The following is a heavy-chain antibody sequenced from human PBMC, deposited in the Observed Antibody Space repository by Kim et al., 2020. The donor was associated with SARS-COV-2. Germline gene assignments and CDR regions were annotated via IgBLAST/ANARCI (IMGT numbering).Heavy chain of an antibody. J-gene: IGHJ6*02. D-gene: IGHD3-3*01. Sequence: GGSLRLSCAASGFTFSSYGMHWVRQAPGKGLEWVAVIWYDGSNKYYADSVKGRFTISRDNSKNTLYLQMNSLRAEDTAVYYCAREGGVYYDFWSGYFPHDYYYGMDVWGQGTTVTVSS. CDR2: IWYDGSNK. CDR1: GFTFSSYG. V-gene: IGHV3-33*01. CDR3: AREGGVYYDFWSGYFPHDYYYGMDV.